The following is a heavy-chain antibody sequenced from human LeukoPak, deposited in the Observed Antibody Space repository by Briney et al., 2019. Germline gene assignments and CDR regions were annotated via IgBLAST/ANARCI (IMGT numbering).Heavy chain of an antibody. Sequence: SETLSLTCTVSGASITNYFWGWIRQPPGKGLQWIGYVYSGAYYYNPSLVSRLTVSVDTAKNQFSLKLSSVTAADTAVYYCARGGRDGYNYRGQGTLVTVSS. CDR2: VYSGAY. CDR3: ARGGRDGYNY. J-gene: IGHJ4*02. V-gene: IGHV4-59*12. D-gene: IGHD5-24*01. CDR1: GASITNYF.